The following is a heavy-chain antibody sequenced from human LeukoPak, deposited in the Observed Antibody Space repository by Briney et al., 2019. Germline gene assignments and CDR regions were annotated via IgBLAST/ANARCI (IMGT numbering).Heavy chain of an antibody. D-gene: IGHD3-22*01. J-gene: IGHJ4*02. CDR2: ISGSGAST. Sequence: GGSLRLSCAASGVTFSTYAMSWVRQAPGEGLEWVSGISGSGASTYYGDSVKGRFTISRDDSKNSLFLQINSLRAEDTAVYYCAKAPASFTTFSDYWGEGTLFTVSS. CDR3: AKAPASFTTFSDY. CDR1: GVTFSTYA. V-gene: IGHV3-23*01.